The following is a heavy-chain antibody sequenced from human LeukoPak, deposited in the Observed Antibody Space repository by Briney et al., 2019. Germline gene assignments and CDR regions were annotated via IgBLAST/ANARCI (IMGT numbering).Heavy chain of an antibody. Sequence: GGSLRLSCAASGFTFITYSMNWVRQAPGKGLEWVSYISSTSSTIYYADSVKGRFTISRDNAKNSLYLQMSSPRAEDTAVYYCARGVYGDYYFDYWGQGTLVTVSS. CDR3: ARGVYGDYYFDY. J-gene: IGHJ4*02. CDR1: GFTFITYS. CDR2: ISSTSSTI. D-gene: IGHD4-17*01. V-gene: IGHV3-48*01.